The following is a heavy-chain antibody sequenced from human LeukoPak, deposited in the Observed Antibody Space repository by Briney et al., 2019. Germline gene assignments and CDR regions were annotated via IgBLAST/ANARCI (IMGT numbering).Heavy chain of an antibody. D-gene: IGHD4-17*01. CDR2: ISSSSSYI. Sequence: PGGSLRLSCAASGFTFSSYSMNWVRQAPGKGLEWVSSISSSSSYIYYADSVKGRFTISRDNAKNSLYPQMNSLRAEDTAVYYCARDSDDYGDYDGGANFDYWGQGTLVTVSS. CDR1: GFTFSSYS. J-gene: IGHJ4*02. CDR3: ARDSDDYGDYDGGANFDY. V-gene: IGHV3-21*01.